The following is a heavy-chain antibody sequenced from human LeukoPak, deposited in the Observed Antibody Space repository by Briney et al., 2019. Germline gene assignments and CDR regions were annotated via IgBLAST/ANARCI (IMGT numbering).Heavy chain of an antibody. CDR2: IYSGGST. V-gene: IGHV3-66*02. CDR3: AKDAHYDILTGSIKEAPGY. Sequence: PGGSLRLSCGASGFTVSSNYMSWVRQAPGKGLEWVSVIYSGGSTYYADSVKGRFTISRDNSKNTLYLQMNSLRAEDTAVYYCAKDAHYDILTGSIKEAPGYWGQGTLVTVSS. D-gene: IGHD3-9*01. CDR1: GFTVSSNY. J-gene: IGHJ4*02.